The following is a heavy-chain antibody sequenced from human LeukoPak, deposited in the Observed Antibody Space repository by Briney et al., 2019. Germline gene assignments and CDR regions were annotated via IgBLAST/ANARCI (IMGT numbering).Heavy chain of an antibody. CDR1: GGTFSSYA. V-gene: IGHV1-69*04. CDR2: IIPILGIA. J-gene: IGHJ3*02. D-gene: IGHD2-15*01. Sequence: ASVKVSCKASGGTFSSYAISWVRQAPGQGLEWMGRIIPILGIANYAQKFQGRVTITADKSTSTAYMELSSLRSEDTAVYYCAREHTPTVVVVAATGSAFDIWGQGTMVTVSS. CDR3: AREHTPTVVVVAATGSAFDI.